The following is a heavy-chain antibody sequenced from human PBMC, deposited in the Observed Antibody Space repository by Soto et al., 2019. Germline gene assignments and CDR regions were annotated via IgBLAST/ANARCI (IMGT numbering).Heavy chain of an antibody. D-gene: IGHD3-10*01. CDR3: ERGARSSSGRRRVDP. J-gene: IGHJ5*02. Sequence: QVQLMQSGAEVTKPAASVKVSCKTSGYTFTTYGLSWLRHAPGQEIEWMGWIVADTGHTIYAQKSPGGVDMYTDTSTNTAYMELRSLTSADSAAYYLERGARSSSGRRRVDPWAQETLVTASS. V-gene: IGHV1-18*01. CDR2: IVADTGHT. CDR1: GYTFTTYG.